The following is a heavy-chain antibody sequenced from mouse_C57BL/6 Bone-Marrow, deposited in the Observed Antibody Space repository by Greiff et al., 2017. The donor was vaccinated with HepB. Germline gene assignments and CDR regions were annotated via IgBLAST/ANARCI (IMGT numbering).Heavy chain of an antibody. CDR2: INPNNGGT. V-gene: IGHV1-18*01. CDR3: ARKAIGGFAY. CDR1: GYTFTDYN. J-gene: IGHJ3*01. Sequence: EVKLVESGPELVKPGASVKIPCKASGYTFTDYNMDWVKQSHGKSLEWIGDINPNNGGTIYNQKFKGKATLTVDKSSSTAYMELRSLTSEDTAVYYCARKAIGGFAYWGQGTLVTVSA. D-gene: IGHD3-2*02.